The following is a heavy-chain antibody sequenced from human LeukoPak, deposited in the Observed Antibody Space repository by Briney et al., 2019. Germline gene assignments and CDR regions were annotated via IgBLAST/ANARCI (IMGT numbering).Heavy chain of an antibody. J-gene: IGHJ3*02. CDR1: GGSISSYY. CDR2: MYYTGRT. CDR3: ARLLDYDTSGDPVTFDM. Sequence: SSETLSLTCTVSGGSISSYYWSWIRQPPGKGLEWIGFMYYTGRTRYNPSLQSRVLISADTSKNHFSLKVSSVTAADTAVYYCARLLDYDTSGDPVTFDMWGQGITVTAS. D-gene: IGHD3-22*01. V-gene: IGHV4-59*01.